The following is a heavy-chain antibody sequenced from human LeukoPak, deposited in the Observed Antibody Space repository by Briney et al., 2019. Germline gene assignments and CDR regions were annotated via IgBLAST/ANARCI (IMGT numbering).Heavy chain of an antibody. CDR2: MNPNSGNT. J-gene: IGHJ6*02. Sequence: ASVKVSCKASGYTFTSYDINWVRQATGQGLEWMGWMNPNSGNTGYAQKFQGRVTMTRNTSISTTYMELSSLRSEDTAVYYCARSCGVAADKCYYYYGMDVWGQGTTVTVSS. CDR3: ARSCGVAADKCYYYYGMDV. D-gene: IGHD2-15*01. V-gene: IGHV1-8*01. CDR1: GYTFTSYD.